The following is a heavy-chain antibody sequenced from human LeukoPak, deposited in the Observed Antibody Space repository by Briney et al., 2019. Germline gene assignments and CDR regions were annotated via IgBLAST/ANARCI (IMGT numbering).Heavy chain of an antibody. CDR3: ARGAGYSSGWYDFDY. CDR1: GGSISSYY. V-gene: IGHV4-59*01. Sequence: SETLSLTCTVSGGSISSYYWSCIRQPPGKGLEWIGYIYYSGSTNYNPSLKSRVTISVDTSKNQFSLKLSSVTAADTAVYYCARGAGYSSGWYDFDYWGQGTLVTVSS. D-gene: IGHD6-19*01. CDR2: IYYSGST. J-gene: IGHJ4*02.